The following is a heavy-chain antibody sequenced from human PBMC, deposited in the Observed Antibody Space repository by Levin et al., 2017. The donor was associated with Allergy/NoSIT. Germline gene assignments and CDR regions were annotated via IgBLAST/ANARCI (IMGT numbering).Heavy chain of an antibody. J-gene: IGHJ4*02. D-gene: IGHD1-26*01. Sequence: GGSLRLSCAASGFTFSNYAMHWVRQAPGKGPEWVAVISYDGSGKYYADTVKGRFTISRDNSKNTLYLQVNSLKPEDTAVYYCAVQRSPGIVDATMGFDYWGQGTLVTVSS. CDR1: GFTFSNYA. CDR3: AVQRSPGIVDATMGFDY. V-gene: IGHV3-30-3*01. CDR2: ISYDGSGK.